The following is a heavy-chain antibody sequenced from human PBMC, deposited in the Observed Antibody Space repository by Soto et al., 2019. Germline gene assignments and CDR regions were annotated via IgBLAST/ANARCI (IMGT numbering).Heavy chain of an antibody. Sequence: ASVKVCCKASGYTFTSYYMHWVRQAPGQGLEWMGIINPSGGSTSYAQKFQGRVTMTRDTSTSTVYMELSSLRSEDTAVYYCARAALGANWFDPWGQGTLVTVSS. D-gene: IGHD1-26*01. V-gene: IGHV1-46*01. CDR1: GYTFTSYY. CDR3: ARAALGANWFDP. CDR2: INPSGGST. J-gene: IGHJ5*02.